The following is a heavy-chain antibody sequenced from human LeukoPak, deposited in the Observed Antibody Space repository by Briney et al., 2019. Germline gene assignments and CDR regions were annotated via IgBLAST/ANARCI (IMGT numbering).Heavy chain of an antibody. Sequence: GGSLRLSCAASGFTFNNYQMNWVRQAPGKGLEWVSYIGSSGSAISYAESVKGRFTISRDNAKNSLYLQMNSLRVEDTAVYYCASGGPVTTYDFDYWGQGTLVTVSS. CDR1: GFTFNNYQ. CDR2: IGSSGSAI. J-gene: IGHJ4*02. CDR3: ASGGPVTTYDFDY. V-gene: IGHV3-48*03. D-gene: IGHD4-17*01.